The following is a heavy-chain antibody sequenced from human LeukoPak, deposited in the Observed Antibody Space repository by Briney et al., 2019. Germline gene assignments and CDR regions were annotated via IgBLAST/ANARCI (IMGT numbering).Heavy chain of an antibody. CDR2: ISAYNGNT. CDR1: GGTFSSYA. D-gene: IGHD3-9*01. V-gene: IGHV1-18*01. J-gene: IGHJ4*02. CDR3: ARGLNARYFDWLALGY. Sequence: ASVKVSCKASGGTFSSYAISWVRQAPGQGLEWMGWISAYNGNTNYAQKLQGRVTMTTDTSTSTAYMELRSLRSDDTAVYYCARGLNARYFDWLALGYWGQGTLVTVSS.